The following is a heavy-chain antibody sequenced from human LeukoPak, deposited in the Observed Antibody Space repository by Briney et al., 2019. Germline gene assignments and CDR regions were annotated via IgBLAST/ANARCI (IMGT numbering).Heavy chain of an antibody. CDR2: VNQDGTQK. J-gene: IGHJ4*01. D-gene: IGHD6-19*01. CDR1: GFTFNKYW. CDR3: VRDVSSGWAFDY. V-gene: IGHV3-7*01. Sequence: GGSLILSCSASGFTFNKYWMSWIRQLPGQGLEWVANVNQDGTQKYYVDSVKGRFTNSRDNARNLLYLQMNSLRAEDTAVYYCVRDVSSGWAFDYWGHGTLVTVSS.